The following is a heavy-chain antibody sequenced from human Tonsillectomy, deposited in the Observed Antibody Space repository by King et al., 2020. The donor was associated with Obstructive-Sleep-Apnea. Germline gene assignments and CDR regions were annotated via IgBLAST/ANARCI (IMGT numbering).Heavy chain of an antibody. Sequence: VQLVESGGGVVQPGRSLRLSCAASGFTFNSYAMHWVRQAPGKGLEWVAAISYDGSNKYHADSFKGRFTISRDYSRNTLYLQVNSLRAEDTAVYYCARADGSGSYHDAFDIWGQGTMVSVSS. J-gene: IGHJ3*02. CDR1: GFTFNSYA. D-gene: IGHD3-10*01. CDR3: ARADGSGSYHDAFDI. CDR2: ISYDGSNK. V-gene: IGHV3-30*04.